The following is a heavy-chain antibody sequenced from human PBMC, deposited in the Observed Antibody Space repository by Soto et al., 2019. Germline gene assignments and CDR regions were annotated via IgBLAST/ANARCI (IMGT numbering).Heavy chain of an antibody. Sequence: QLQLQESGSGLVKPSQTLSLTCAVSGGSISSGGYSWSWIRQPPGKGLEWIGYIYHSGSTYYNPSLKSRVTISVDRSKHQFSLKLSSVTAADTAVYYCARVHLSVSTVPWDYFAYWGQGTLVTVSS. CDR1: GGSISSGGYS. CDR3: ARVHLSVSTVPWDYFAY. D-gene: IGHD4-17*01. J-gene: IGHJ4*02. CDR2: IYHSGST. V-gene: IGHV4-30-2*01.